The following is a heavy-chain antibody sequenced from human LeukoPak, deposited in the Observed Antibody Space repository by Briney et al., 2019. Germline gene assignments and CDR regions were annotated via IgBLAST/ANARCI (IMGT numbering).Heavy chain of an antibody. V-gene: IGHV1-8*02. Sequence: ASVKVSCKTSGYTFTNYDINWVRQATGQGLEWMGWMNPQSANTGYAQKFQGRVTMTRDTSISTAYMELSSLRSEDTAVYYCARDQRHCGGDCYSGGIDYWGQGTLVTVSS. CDR1: GYTFTNYD. J-gene: IGHJ4*02. CDR3: ARDQRHCGGDCYSGGIDY. CDR2: MNPQSANT. D-gene: IGHD2-21*02.